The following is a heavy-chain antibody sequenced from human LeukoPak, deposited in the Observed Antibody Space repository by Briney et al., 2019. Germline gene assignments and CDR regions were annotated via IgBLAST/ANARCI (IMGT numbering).Heavy chain of an antibody. D-gene: IGHD3-22*01. V-gene: IGHV4-4*07. Sequence: WETLSLTCTVSGGSISSYYWSWIRQPAGKGLEWIGRIYTSGSTNYNPSLKSRGTISVDTSKNQFSLKLSSVTAADTAVYYCARDGYYYDTSGYDYFDYWGQETRFTVSS. CDR2: IYTSGST. CDR3: ARDGYYYDTSGYDYFDY. J-gene: IGHJ4*02. CDR1: GGSISSYY.